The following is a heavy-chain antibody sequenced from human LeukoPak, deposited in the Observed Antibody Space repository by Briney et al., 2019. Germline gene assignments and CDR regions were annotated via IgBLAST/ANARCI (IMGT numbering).Heavy chain of an antibody. V-gene: IGHV3-48*01. CDR2: ISTGGSPI. CDR3: AQTSGY. J-gene: IGHJ4*02. CDR1: KFTFSTYS. Sequence: GGSLRLSCAASKFTFSTYSMNWVRQAPGKGLEWVSYISTGGSPIYYADSVKGRFTTSRDNAKNSLYLQMSSLRAEDTAVYYCAQTSGYWGQGTLVTVSS.